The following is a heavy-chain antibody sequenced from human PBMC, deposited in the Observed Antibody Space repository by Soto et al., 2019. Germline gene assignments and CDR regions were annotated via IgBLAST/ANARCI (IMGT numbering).Heavy chain of an antibody. D-gene: IGHD6-13*01. Sequence: GESLKISCKVSGYSFTSYWIGWVRQMPGKGLEWMGIIYPGDPDTRYSPSFQGQVTISADKSITTAYLQWSSLKASDTAMYYCARTAAAGKYYYGVDVWGQGTTVTVSS. CDR3: ARTAAAGKYYYGVDV. V-gene: IGHV5-51*01. CDR1: GYSFTSYW. CDR2: IYPGDPDT. J-gene: IGHJ6*02.